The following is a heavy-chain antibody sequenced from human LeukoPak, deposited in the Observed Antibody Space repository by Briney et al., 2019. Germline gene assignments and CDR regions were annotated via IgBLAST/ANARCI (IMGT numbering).Heavy chain of an antibody. D-gene: IGHD2-2*01. V-gene: IGHV4-31*03. CDR3: ARVLKHQVDY. J-gene: IGHJ4*02. CDR2: IYHSGST. Sequence: SETLSLTCTVSGGSISSGGYYWSWIRQHPGKGLEWIGYIYHSGSTYYNPSLKSRVTISVDTSKNQFSLKLSPVTAADTAVYYCARVLKHQVDYWGQGTLVTVSS. CDR1: GGSISSGGYY.